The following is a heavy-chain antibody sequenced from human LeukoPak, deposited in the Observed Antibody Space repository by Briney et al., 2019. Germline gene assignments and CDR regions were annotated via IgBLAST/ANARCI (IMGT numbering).Heavy chain of an antibody. V-gene: IGHV4-61*01. CDR1: GGSVSRTSYY. D-gene: IGHD3-10*01. J-gene: IGHJ4*02. CDR2: IYYSGST. Sequence: SETLSLTCTVSGGSVSRTSYYWSWIRQPPGKGLEWIGYIYYSGSTVYNPSLKSRVTISVDTSKNQFSLKLSSVTAADTAVYYRARARELFYFDYWGQGTLVTVSS. CDR3: ARARELFYFDY.